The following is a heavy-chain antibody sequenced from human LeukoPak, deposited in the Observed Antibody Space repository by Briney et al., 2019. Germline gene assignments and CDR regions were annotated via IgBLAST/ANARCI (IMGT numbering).Heavy chain of an antibody. D-gene: IGHD4-17*01. CDR1: DDSFSSHY. CDR3: ARDLVTVTKGFDI. CDR2: ISYIGST. V-gene: IGHV4-59*11. J-gene: IGHJ3*02. Sequence: SETLSLTCAVSDDSFSSHYWTWIRQPPGKGLEWIGYISYIGSTNYNPSLKSRVTISIDTSKNQFSLKLTSVTAADTAVYYCARDLVTVTKGFDIWGRGTMVSVSS.